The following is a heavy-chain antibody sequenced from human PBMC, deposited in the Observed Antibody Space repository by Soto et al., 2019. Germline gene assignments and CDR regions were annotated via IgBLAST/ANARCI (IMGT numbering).Heavy chain of an antibody. CDR2: INAATGHT. V-gene: IGHV1-3*01. D-gene: IGHD1-7*01. CDR3: ARANRNYDGGPNDY. J-gene: IGHJ4*02. Sequence: QVQLVQTGAEVKKPGASVRISCKASGYSLPTHTIHWVSQAPGHRLAWLGWINAATGHTKYSQNCRNRGTISSDTSASTVYMKLTGLTSDDTDIYYCARANRNYDGGPNDYWGEGTLVAVSS. CDR1: GYSLPTHT.